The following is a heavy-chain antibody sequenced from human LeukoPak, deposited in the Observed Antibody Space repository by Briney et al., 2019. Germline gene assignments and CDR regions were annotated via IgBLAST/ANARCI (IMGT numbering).Heavy chain of an antibody. Sequence: SQTLSLTCTVSGGSISSGSYYWSWIRQPAGKGLEWIGRIYTSGSTNYNPSLKSRVTISVDTSKNQFSLKLSSVTAADTAVYYCARSRYSSGSVDYWGQGTLVTVS. CDR1: GGSISSGSYY. CDR2: IYTSGST. J-gene: IGHJ4*02. CDR3: ARSRYSSGSVDY. D-gene: IGHD6-19*01. V-gene: IGHV4-61*02.